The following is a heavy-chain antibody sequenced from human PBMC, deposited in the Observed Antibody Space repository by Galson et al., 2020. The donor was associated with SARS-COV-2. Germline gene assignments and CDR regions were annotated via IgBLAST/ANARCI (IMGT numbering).Heavy chain of an antibody. J-gene: IGHJ6*02. CDR3: ARDPAPLYGDNYYYGMDV. D-gene: IGHD4-17*01. CDR2: ISYSGST. Sequence: ETSETLSLTCTVSDAPMSSYYCSWIRQPPRQGLEWIGYISYSGSTSYNPSLRSRVTISVDLSKNQLSLKVTSVTAADTAVYYCARDPAPLYGDNYYYGMDVWGRGTTVTVSS. V-gene: IGHV4-59*01. CDR1: DAPMSSYY.